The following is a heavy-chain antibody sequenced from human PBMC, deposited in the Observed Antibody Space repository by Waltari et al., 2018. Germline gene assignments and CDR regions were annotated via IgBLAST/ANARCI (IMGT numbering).Heavy chain of an antibody. J-gene: IGHJ5*02. V-gene: IGHV1-69*01. CDR2: SIPSFGTA. Sequence: QVQLVQSGAEVKKPGSSVKVSCKASGGTFSSYAISWVRPAPGQGLEWMGGSIPSFGTANYAQKCQGRVTITADEATSTAYMELSSLRVEDTAVYYCARDKEYYYDSSAGWFDPWGQGTLVTVSS. CDR1: GGTFSSYA. CDR3: ARDKEYYYDSSAGWFDP. D-gene: IGHD3-22*01.